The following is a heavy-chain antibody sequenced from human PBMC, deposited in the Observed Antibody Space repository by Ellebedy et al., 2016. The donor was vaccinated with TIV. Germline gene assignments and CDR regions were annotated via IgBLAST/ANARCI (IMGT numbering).Heavy chain of an antibody. CDR3: ARVLSMVRGVIDGGFGAPYYYYGMDV. CDR1: GGTFSSYA. V-gene: IGHV1-69*06. D-gene: IGHD3-10*01. Sequence: SVKVSCXASGGTFSSYAISWVRQAPGQGLEWMGGIIPIFGTANYAQKFQGRVTITADKSTSTAYMELSSLRSEDTAVYYCARVLSMVRGVIDGGFGAPYYYYGMDVWGQGTTVTVSS. J-gene: IGHJ6*02. CDR2: IIPIFGTA.